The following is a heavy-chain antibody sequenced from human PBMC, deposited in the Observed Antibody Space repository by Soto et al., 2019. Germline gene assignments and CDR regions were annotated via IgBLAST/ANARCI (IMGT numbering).Heavy chain of an antibody. J-gene: IGHJ6*02. CDR1: GYNFTGYL. Sequence: GESLKISCKGSGYNFTGYLIGWVRQVPGKGLEWMGIIYPHDSHTKYSPSFQGQVTISADKSSSNAYLQWSSLKASDTAMYYCARRGGYYFYYGMDVWGQWTTVTVSS. V-gene: IGHV5-51*01. CDR3: ARRGGYYFYYGMDV. CDR2: IYPHDSHT.